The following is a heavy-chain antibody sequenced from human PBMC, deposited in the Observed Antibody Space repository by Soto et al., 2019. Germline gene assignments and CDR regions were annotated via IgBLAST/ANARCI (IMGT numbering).Heavy chain of an antibody. V-gene: IGHV4-31*03. CDR1: GGSISSGGYY. CDR3: ARVGGINWFDP. J-gene: IGHJ5*02. D-gene: IGHD1-20*01. Sequence: QVQLQESGPGLVKPSQTLSLTCTVSGGSISSGGYYWSWIRQHPGKGLEWIGYIYYSGSTYYNLSLKSRVTISVDPSKNQFSLKLSSVTAADKAVYYCARVGGINWFDPWGQGTLVTVSS. CDR2: IYYSGST.